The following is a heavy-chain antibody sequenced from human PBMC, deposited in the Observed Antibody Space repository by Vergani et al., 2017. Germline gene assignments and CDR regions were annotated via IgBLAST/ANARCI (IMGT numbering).Heavy chain of an antibody. CDR1: GGSISSSSYY. D-gene: IGHD3-3*01. CDR2: IYYGGST. V-gene: IGHV4-39*01. J-gene: IGHJ4*02. CDR3: ARLYNYDFWSGYSYYFDY. Sequence: QLQLQESGPGLVKPSETLSLTCTVSGGSISSSSYYWGWIRQPPGKGLEWIGSIYYGGSTYYNPSLKSRVTISVDTSKNQFSLKLSSVTAADTAVYYCARLYNYDFWSGYSYYFDYWGQGTLVTVSS.